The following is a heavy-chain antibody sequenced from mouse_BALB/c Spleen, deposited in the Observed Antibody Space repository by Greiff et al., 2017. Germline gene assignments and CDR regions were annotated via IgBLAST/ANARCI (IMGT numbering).Heavy chain of an antibody. Sequence: EVKLMESGGGLVQPGGSLKLSCAASGFTFSSYGMSWVRQTPDKRLELVATINSNGGSTYYPDSVKGRFTISRDNAKNTLYLQMSSLKSEDTAIYYCARHRYNYAMDYWGQGTSVTVSS. D-gene: IGHD2-14*01. CDR1: GFTFSSYG. V-gene: IGHV5-6-3*01. CDR3: ARHRYNYAMDY. J-gene: IGHJ4*01. CDR2: INSNGGST.